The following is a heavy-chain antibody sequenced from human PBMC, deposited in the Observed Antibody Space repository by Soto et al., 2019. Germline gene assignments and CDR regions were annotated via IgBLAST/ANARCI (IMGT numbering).Heavy chain of an antibody. V-gene: IGHV4-34*01. Sequence: SETLSLTCAVYGGSFSGYYWSWIRQPPGKGLEWIGEINHSGNTNYNPSLKSRVTISVDTSKNQFSLKLSSVTAADTAVYYFFSVYTTSVNYSLSWRDGILISV. J-gene: IGHJ5*01. CDR1: GGSFSGYY. D-gene: IGHD5-12*01. CDR3: FSVYTTSVNYSLS. CDR2: INHSGNT.